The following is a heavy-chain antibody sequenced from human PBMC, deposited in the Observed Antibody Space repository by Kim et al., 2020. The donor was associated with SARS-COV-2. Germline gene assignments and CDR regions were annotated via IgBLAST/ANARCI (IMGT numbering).Heavy chain of an antibody. CDR2: IGRGGNSV. J-gene: IGHJ4*02. CDR1: GFTFSDYW. D-gene: IGHD7-27*01. CDR3: ARDRRDLESMSTWGHFFDY. Sequence: GGSLRLSCAASGFTFSDYWMHWVRQAPGKGLVWVSRIGRGGNSVNYADSVKGRFTISKDDAKSTLFLQMNSLRAEDTAVYYCARDRRDLESMSTWGHFFDYWGQGVLVTVSS. V-gene: IGHV3-74*01.